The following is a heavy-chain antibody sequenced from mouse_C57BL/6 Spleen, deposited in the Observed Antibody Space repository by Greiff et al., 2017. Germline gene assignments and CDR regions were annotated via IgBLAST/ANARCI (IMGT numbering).Heavy chain of an antibody. CDR2: IYPGSGST. Sequence: QVQLQQPGAELVKPGASVKMSCKASGYTFTSYWITWVKQRPGQGLEWIGDIYPGSGSTNYNEKFKSKATLTVDTSSSTAYMQLSILTSEDSAVYYCARAGSLGGSSPYYFDYWGQGTTLTVSS. V-gene: IGHV1-55*01. J-gene: IGHJ2*01. D-gene: IGHD1-1*01. CDR3: ARAGSLGGSSPYYFDY. CDR1: GYTFTSYW.